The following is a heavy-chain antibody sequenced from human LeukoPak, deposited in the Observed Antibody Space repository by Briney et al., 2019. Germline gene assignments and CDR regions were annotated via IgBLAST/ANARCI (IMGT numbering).Heavy chain of an antibody. CDR2: ISSVSADT. Sequence: VGGLRLSCAPSGVTFSADSINWGREAPRGRVGWGSSISSVSADTYYRDSVTGRSPTPRDTAKNSLYLHPNSLRTEDTAVYYRATPPGSTYGYRALELPPSPVDWGHGTLVTASP. V-gene: IGHV3-21*01. J-gene: IGHJ4*01. CDR1: GVTFSADS. D-gene: IGHD5-18*01. CDR3: ATPPGSTYGYRALELPPSPVD.